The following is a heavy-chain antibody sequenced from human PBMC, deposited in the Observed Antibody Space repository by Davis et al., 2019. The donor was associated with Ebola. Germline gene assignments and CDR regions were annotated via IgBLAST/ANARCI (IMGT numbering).Heavy chain of an antibody. CDR2: ISSSSNYI. J-gene: IGHJ4*02. CDR1: GFTFSSNS. V-gene: IGHV3-21*01. Sequence: GESLKISCAASGFTFSSNSMNWVRQAPGKGLEWVSFISSSSNYIYYADSVKGRFTVSRDNAKNSLYLQMNSLRAEDTAVYYCARPIDYGGNAPSDWGQGTLVTVSS. CDR3: ARPIDYGGNAPSD. D-gene: IGHD4-23*01.